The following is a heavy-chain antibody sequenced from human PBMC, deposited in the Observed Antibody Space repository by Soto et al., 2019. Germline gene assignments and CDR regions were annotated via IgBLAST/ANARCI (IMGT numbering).Heavy chain of an antibody. CDR3: ARAQGAYYYGSGSYYKPPYYFDY. Sequence: SETLSLTCAVYGGSFSCYYWSWIRQPPGKGLEWIGEINHSGSTNYNPSLKSRVTISVDTSKDQFSLKLSSVTAADTAVYYCARAQGAYYYGSGSYYKPPYYFDYWGQGTLVTSPQ. J-gene: IGHJ4*02. V-gene: IGHV4-34*01. D-gene: IGHD3-10*01. CDR2: INHSGST. CDR1: GGSFSCYY.